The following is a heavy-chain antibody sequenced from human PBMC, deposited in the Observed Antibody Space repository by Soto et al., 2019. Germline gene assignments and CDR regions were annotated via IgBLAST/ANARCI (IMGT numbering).Heavy chain of an antibody. J-gene: IGHJ5*02. CDR2: ISGSGGST. V-gene: IGHV3-23*01. CDR1: GFTFSSYA. CDR3: AKDPHEATGKYNWFDP. Sequence: PGGSLRLSCAASGFTFSSYAMSWVRQAPGKGLEWVSAISGSGGSTYYADSVKGRFTISRDNSKNTLYLQMNSLRAEDTAVYYCAKDPHEATGKYNWFDPWGQGTLVTVSS. D-gene: IGHD1-1*01.